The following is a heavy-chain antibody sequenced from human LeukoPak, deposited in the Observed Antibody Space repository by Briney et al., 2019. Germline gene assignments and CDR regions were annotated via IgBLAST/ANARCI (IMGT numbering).Heavy chain of an antibody. J-gene: IGHJ5*02. CDR2: VNTGNGNT. V-gene: IGHV1-3*04. Sequence: ASVKVSCKASGYTFTSNAMHWVRQAPGQRPEWMGWVNTGNGNTKYSQKFQGRVTISRDTSANTAYMEVSSLRSEDTAVYYCARGAAEGLDRWGQGTLVTVSS. CDR3: ARGAAEGLDR. CDR1: GYTFTSNA. D-gene: IGHD6-13*01.